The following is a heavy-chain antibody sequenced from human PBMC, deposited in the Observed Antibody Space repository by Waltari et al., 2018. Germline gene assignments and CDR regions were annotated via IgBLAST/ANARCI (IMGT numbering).Heavy chain of an antibody. V-gene: IGHV1-69*02. CDR2: IIPILGIA. CDR1: GGTFSSYT. Sequence: QVQLVQSGAEVKKPGSSVKVSCKASGGTFSSYTIGWVRQAPGQGLEWMGRIIPILGIANYAQKFQGRVTITADKSTSTAYMELSSLRSEDTAVYYCASGYCSSTSCWGGTDWFDPWGQGTLVTVSS. D-gene: IGHD2-2*01. CDR3: ASGYCSSTSCWGGTDWFDP. J-gene: IGHJ5*02.